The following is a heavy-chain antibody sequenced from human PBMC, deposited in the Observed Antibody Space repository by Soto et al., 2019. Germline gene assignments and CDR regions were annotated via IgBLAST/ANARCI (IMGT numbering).Heavy chain of an antibody. CDR2: IYPGDSDT. Sequence: PGESLKISCKGSGYSFTSYWIGWVRQMPGKGLEWMGIIYPGDSDTRYSPSFQGQVTISADKSISTAYLQWSSLKASDTAMYFCAMTRQTTVTHYYYYGMDVWGQGTTVTVSS. D-gene: IGHD4-17*01. J-gene: IGHJ6*02. V-gene: IGHV5-51*01. CDR3: AMTRQTTVTHYYYYGMDV. CDR1: GYSFTSYW.